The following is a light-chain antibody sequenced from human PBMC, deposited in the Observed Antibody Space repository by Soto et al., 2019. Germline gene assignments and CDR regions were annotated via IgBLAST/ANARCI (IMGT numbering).Light chain of an antibody. V-gene: IGKV3-15*01. Sequence: GMTQSPATVSVSPGERATLYCRASQSVRNNLAWYQQRPGQAPRLLIYDASTRATGVPASFSGSGSGTGFTLTISSLQSEDFALYYCQQYNNWPQTFGQGTKVDIK. CDR1: QSVRNN. CDR2: DAS. J-gene: IGKJ1*01. CDR3: QQYNNWPQT.